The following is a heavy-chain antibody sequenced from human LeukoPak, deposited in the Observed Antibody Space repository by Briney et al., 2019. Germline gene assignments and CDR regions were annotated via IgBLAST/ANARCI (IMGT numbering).Heavy chain of an antibody. Sequence: ASVKVSCKASGYTFTNYYMHWVRQAPGQGLEWMGTINPSGGGTGDAPKFQGRLTMTRDKSTSTVYMELSSLRSEDTAVYYCARGFYSDGSGYWHYFDYWGQGTLVTVSS. CDR3: ARGFYSDGSGYWHYFDY. CDR2: INPSGGGT. V-gene: IGHV1-46*01. D-gene: IGHD3-22*01. J-gene: IGHJ4*02. CDR1: GYTFTNYY.